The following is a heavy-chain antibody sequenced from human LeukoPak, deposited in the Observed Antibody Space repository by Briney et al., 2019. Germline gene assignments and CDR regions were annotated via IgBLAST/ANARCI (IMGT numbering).Heavy chain of an antibody. D-gene: IGHD2-15*01. CDR1: GFTFSSYS. Sequence: GWSLRLSCAAPGFTFSSYSMNWVRLAPGTGREGVSYISSSSSTIYYADSVKGRFTISRDNAKNSLYLQMNSLRAEDTAVYYCARVFKEIVVVHTGTAYYYGMDVWGQGTTVTVSS. J-gene: IGHJ6*02. CDR2: ISSSSSTI. V-gene: IGHV3-48*01. CDR3: ARVFKEIVVVHTGTAYYYGMDV.